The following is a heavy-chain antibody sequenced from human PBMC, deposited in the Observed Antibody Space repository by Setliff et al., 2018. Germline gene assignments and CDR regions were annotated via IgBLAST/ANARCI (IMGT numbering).Heavy chain of an antibody. D-gene: IGHD7-27*01. CDR3: VRDLHWGFDY. Sequence: SGGSLRLSCAASGFTFSSYAMSWVRQAPGKGLEWVAAISGSGGSTYYADSVKGRFTISRDNAKNSLYLQMNSLRAEDTAVYYCVRDLHWGFDYWGLGTLVTVSS. V-gene: IGHV3-23*01. CDR2: ISGSGGST. J-gene: IGHJ4*02. CDR1: GFTFSSYA.